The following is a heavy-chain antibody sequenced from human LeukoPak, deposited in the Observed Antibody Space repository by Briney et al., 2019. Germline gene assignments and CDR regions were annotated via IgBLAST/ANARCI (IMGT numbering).Heavy chain of an antibody. Sequence: GESLKISCKGSGYSFTSYWIGWVRQMPGKGLEWMGIIYPGDSDTRYSPSFQGQVTISADKSISTAYLQWSSLKASDTAAYYCARDSAPMSVLPKTMGRGAQPGYYFDYWGQGTLVTVSS. CDR3: ARDSAPMSVLPKTMGRGAQPGYYFDY. J-gene: IGHJ4*02. D-gene: IGHD3-10*01. V-gene: IGHV5-51*01. CDR1: GYSFTSYW. CDR2: IYPGDSDT.